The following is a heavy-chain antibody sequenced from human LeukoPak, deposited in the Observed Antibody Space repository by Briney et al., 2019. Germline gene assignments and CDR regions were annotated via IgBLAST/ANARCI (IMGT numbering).Heavy chain of an antibody. CDR1: GGTFSSYA. Sequence: GASVKVSCKASGGTFSSYAISWVRQAPGQGLEWMGGIIPIFGTANYAQKFQGRVTITADESTSTAYMELSSLRSEDTAVYYCARLYCSGGSCRRVFDYWGQGTLVTVSS. CDR3: ARLYCSGGSCRRVFDY. CDR2: IIPIFGTA. D-gene: IGHD2-15*01. V-gene: IGHV1-69*13. J-gene: IGHJ4*02.